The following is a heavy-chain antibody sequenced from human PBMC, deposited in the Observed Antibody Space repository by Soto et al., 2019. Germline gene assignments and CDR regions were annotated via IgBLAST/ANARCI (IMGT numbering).Heavy chain of an antibody. CDR2: ISYDGSNK. CDR1: GFTFSSYG. CDR3: AKDSGLYYYYYYMDV. Sequence: VQLVESGGGVVQPGRSLRLSCAASGFTFSSYGMHWVRQAPGKGLEWVAVISYDGSNKYYADSVKGRFTISRDNSKNTLYLQMNSLRAEDTAVYYCAKDSGLYYYYYYMDVWGKGTTVTVSS. J-gene: IGHJ6*03. V-gene: IGHV3-30*18.